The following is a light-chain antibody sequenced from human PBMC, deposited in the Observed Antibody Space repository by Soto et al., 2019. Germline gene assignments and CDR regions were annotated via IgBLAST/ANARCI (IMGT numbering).Light chain of an antibody. CDR1: RSFASSY. J-gene: IGKJ2*01. CDR2: AAS. CDR3: YHYASSPPNT. Sequence: EIVLTQSPATLSLSPGERATLSCRASRSFASSYLAWYQHKPGQAPRLLIYAASSRATGIPDRFIGGWSGTYFTLTISSREPADYAGDYCYHYASSPPNTFGQGTKMEIK. V-gene: IGKV3-20*01.